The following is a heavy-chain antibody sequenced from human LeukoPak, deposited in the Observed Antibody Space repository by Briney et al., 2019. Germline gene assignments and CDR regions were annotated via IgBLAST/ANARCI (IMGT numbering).Heavy chain of an antibody. D-gene: IGHD7-27*01. CDR1: GFTFSDYY. J-gene: IGHJ4*02. CDR3: ARGTPGDPSNFDY. CDR2: IYSGGST. V-gene: IGHV3-53*01. Sequence: AGGSLRLSCAASGFTFSDYYMSWIRQAPGKGLEWVSVIYSGGSTYYADSVKGRFTISRDNSKDTLYLQMNSLRAEDTAVYYCARGTPGDPSNFDYWGQGTLVTVSS.